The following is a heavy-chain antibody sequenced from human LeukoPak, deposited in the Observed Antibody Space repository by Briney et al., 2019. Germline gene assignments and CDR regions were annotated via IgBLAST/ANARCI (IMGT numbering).Heavy chain of an antibody. J-gene: IGHJ5*02. D-gene: IGHD2/OR15-2a*01. CDR1: GFTFNIYA. CDR3: TSFGHEVDP. V-gene: IGHV3-15*01. Sequence: GGSLRLSCAASGFTFNIYAMSWVRQAPGKGLEWVGRVKSKTDGGTTDYAAPVKGRFTISREDSKNTLYLQMNSLKTEDTAVYYCTSFGHEVDPWGQGTLVTVSS. CDR2: VKSKTDGGTT.